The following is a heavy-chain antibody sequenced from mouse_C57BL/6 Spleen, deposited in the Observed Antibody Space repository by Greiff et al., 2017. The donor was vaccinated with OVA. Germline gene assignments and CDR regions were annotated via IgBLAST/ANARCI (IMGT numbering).Heavy chain of an antibody. Sequence: QVQLQQSGAELVKPGASVKLSCKASGYTFTSYWMQWVKQRPGQGLEWIGEIDPSDSYTNYNQKFKGKATLTVDTSSSTAYMQLSSLTSEDSAVYYCARRDGTRAMDYWGQGTSVTVSS. J-gene: IGHJ4*01. D-gene: IGHD4-1*01. CDR3: ARRDGTRAMDY. V-gene: IGHV1-50*01. CDR1: GYTFTSYW. CDR2: IDPSDSYT.